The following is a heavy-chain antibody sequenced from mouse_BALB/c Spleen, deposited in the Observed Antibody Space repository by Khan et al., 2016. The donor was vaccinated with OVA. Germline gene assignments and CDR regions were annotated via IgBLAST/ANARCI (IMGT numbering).Heavy chain of an antibody. D-gene: IGHD2-1*01. CDR2: INTYTGEP. Sequence: QIQLVQSGPELKKPGETVKISCKASGYSLTDYGLNWVKQAPGKDLKWMGWINTYTGEPTFADDFKGRFAFPLETSASTAYLQIIKLTDEDTATYSCTGSQGNFLFAYGGKGTLVTVS. V-gene: IGHV9-3-1*01. J-gene: IGHJ3*01. CDR1: GYSLTDYG. CDR3: TGSQGNFLFAY.